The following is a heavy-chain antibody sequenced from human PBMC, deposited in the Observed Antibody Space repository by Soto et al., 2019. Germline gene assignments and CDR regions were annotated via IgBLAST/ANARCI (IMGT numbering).Heavy chain of an antibody. CDR2: ILYGGST. Sequence: QVQLQESGPGLVKPSQTLSLTCSVSGDSLRSGEYYWTWIRQSPGKGLEWIGFILYGGSTKYNPSLESRLTMSVARSKTQFSLRLRSVTAADTAVYFCARGWDTRITGTTTWFDPWGPGTLVTVSS. J-gene: IGHJ5*02. CDR3: ARGWDTRITGTTTWFDP. V-gene: IGHV4-30-4*01. CDR1: GDSLRSGEYY. D-gene: IGHD1-20*01.